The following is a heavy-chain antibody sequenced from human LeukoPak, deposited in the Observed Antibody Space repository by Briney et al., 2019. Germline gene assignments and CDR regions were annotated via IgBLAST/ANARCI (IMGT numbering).Heavy chain of an antibody. CDR1: GFTFSSYR. D-gene: IGHD4-17*01. CDR2: ISSSSSYI. J-gene: IGHJ4*02. V-gene: IGHV3-21*01. CDR3: ATGYGDYARHADY. Sequence: PGGSLRLSCAASGFTFSSYRMNWVRRAPGKGLEWVSSISSSSSYIYYADSVKGRFTISRDNAKNSLYLQMNSLRAEDTVVYYCATGYGDYARHADYWGQGTLVTVSS.